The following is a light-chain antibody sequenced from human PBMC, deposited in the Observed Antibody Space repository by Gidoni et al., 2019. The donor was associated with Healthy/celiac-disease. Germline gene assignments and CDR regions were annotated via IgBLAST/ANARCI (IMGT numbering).Light chain of an antibody. Sequence: DIQMTQSPSTLSASVGDRVTITCRASQSIRSWLAWYQQKPGKAPKLLIYDASSLESGVPSRFSGSGSGTEFTLTISSLQPDDFATYYCQQYNSYSWTFGQGPKVEIK. J-gene: IGKJ1*01. CDR3: QQYNSYSWT. CDR1: QSIRSW. CDR2: DAS. V-gene: IGKV1-5*01.